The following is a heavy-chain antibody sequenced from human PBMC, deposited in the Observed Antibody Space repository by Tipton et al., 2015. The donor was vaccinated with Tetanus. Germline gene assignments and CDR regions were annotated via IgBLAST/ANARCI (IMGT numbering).Heavy chain of an antibody. CDR1: GYTFSNYG. CDR2: ISAYNGDT. V-gene: IGHV1-18*01. D-gene: IGHD2-2*01. CDR3: GRKWDIVAVSAANYYGLDV. Sequence: QSGPEVKKPGASVKVSCKTSGYTFSNYGVSWVRQAPGRGLEWMGWISAYNGDTNTAQNLQGRVTMTTDTSTSTASMEVRSLTYDDTAVYYCGRKWDIVAVSAANYYGLDVWGQGTTVTVSS. J-gene: IGHJ6*02.